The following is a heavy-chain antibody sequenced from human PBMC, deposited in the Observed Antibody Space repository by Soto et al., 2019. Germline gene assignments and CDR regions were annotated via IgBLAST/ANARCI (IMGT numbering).Heavy chain of an antibody. D-gene: IGHD6-19*01. CDR2: IGGTGGDT. CDR3: ARDAVAYNSGWYWFDA. Sequence: DVQLLESGGGLVQPGGSLRLSCAASGFIFSNYAMTWVRQAPGKGLESVSAIGGTGGDTYYSNSVKGRFTISRDNSKNSLYLQMNSLSAEDTAVYYCARDAVAYNSGWYWFDAWGQGTPVTVSS. J-gene: IGHJ5*02. V-gene: IGHV3-23*01. CDR1: GFIFSNYA.